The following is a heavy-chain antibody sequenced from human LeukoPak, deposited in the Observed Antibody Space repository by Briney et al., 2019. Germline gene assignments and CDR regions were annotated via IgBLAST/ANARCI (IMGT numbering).Heavy chain of an antibody. J-gene: IGHJ4*02. Sequence: GGSLRLSCAASGFTFSSYAMSWVRQAPGKGLEGVSAISGSGGSTYYADSVKGRFTISRDNSKNTPYLQMNSLRAEDTAVYYCAKDSLPYDPFNTGIWGQGTLVTVSS. CDR3: AKDSLPYDPFNTGI. CDR1: GFTFSSYA. CDR2: ISGSGGST. D-gene: IGHD5-12*01. V-gene: IGHV3-23*01.